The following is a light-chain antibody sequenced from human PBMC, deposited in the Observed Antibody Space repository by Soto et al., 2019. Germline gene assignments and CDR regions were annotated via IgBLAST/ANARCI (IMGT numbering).Light chain of an antibody. CDR2: WAS. J-gene: IGKJ2*01. Sequence: DIVMTQSPDSLAVSLGERATVNCKSSQSVLYSSNNNNYLAWYQQKPGQPPKLLIYWASIRESGVPDRFSGSGSGTDFTLTISSLQAEDVAVYYCQQYYGVPYTFGQGTKLEIK. CDR3: QQYYGVPYT. V-gene: IGKV4-1*01. CDR1: QSVLYSSNNNNY.